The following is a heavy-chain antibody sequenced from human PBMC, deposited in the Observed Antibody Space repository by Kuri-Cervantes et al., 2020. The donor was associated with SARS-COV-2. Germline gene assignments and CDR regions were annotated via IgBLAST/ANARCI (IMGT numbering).Heavy chain of an antibody. D-gene: IGHD3-10*01. CDR2: ISSSGSSK. V-gene: IGHV3-11*04. Sequence: GESLKISCAASGFTFSDYYMSWIRQAPGKGLEWVSYISSSGSSKYYADSVKGRFTISRDNAKNSLYLQMDSLRVEDTAVYFCARDFGYLDVWGKGTTVTVSS. CDR3: ARDFGYLDV. J-gene: IGHJ6*03. CDR1: GFTFSDYY.